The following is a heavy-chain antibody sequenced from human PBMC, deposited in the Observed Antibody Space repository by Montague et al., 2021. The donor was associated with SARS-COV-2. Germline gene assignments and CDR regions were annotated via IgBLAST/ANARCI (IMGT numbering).Heavy chain of an antibody. CDR1: HLSNARDDF. Sequence: SETLSLTCTVSHLSNARDDFWVWIRQSPGRGLQWIATIHHSGTTXYNPSLMGRVTISVDTSRNQFSLSLSSVTDADTAVYYCARYFSSSGHNWFDPWGQGTQGTGSA. CDR2: IHHSGTT. CDR3: ARYFSSSGHNWFDP. D-gene: IGHD3-10*01. V-gene: IGHV4-38-2*02. J-gene: IGHJ5*02.